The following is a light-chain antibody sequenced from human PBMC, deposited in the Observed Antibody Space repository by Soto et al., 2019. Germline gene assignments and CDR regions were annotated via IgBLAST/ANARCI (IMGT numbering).Light chain of an antibody. V-gene: IGKV1-5*01. Sequence: DIPMTQSPSTPSPSLGDRVTITCRASQSISSWLAWYQQKPGKAPKLLISDVSNLESGVPSRFSGSGYGTEFTLTISSLQPDDFATYYCQQYNSFPGTFGLGTKVDIK. CDR2: DVS. CDR1: QSISSW. CDR3: QQYNSFPGT. J-gene: IGKJ1*01.